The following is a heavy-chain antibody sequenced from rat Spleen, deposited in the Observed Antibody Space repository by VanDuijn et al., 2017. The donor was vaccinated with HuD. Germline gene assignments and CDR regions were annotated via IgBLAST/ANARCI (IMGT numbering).Heavy chain of an antibody. CDR2: INTSGSRT. D-gene: IGHD1-2*01. Sequence: EVQLVESGGGLVQPGRSLKLSCAASGFTFSNYYMAWVRQAPKKGLEWVATINTSGSRTYYPDSVKGRFTISRDNAKSSLYLQMNSLKSEDTATYYCTRVAAMDVMDAWGQGASVTVSS. J-gene: IGHJ4*01. CDR3: TRVAAMDVMDA. CDR1: GFTFSNYY. V-gene: IGHV5-27*01.